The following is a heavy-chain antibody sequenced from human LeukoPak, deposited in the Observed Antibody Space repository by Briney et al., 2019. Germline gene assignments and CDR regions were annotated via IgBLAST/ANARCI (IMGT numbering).Heavy chain of an antibody. CDR1: GFTFDDYA. V-gene: IGHV3-9*01. D-gene: IGHD3-3*01. J-gene: IGHJ4*02. Sequence: GGSLRLSCAASGFTFDDYAMHWVRQAPGKGLEWVSGISWNSGSIGYADSVKGRLTISRDNAKNSLYLQMNSLRAEDTALYYCAKGYDFWSGTHGYYFDYWGQGTLVTVSS. CDR2: ISWNSGSI. CDR3: AKGYDFWSGTHGYYFDY.